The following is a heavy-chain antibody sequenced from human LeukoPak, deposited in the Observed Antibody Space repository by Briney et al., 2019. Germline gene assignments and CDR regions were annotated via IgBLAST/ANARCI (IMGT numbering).Heavy chain of an antibody. CDR1: GYSIRSGDY. D-gene: IGHD3-22*01. Sequence: SETLSLTCAVSGYSIRSGDYWGWIRQSPGKGLEWIGSIYHSGSTHYNPSLKSRVTMSVDKSQNQFSLKLSSVTAADTAVYYCARARDYYDSSSYPNWFDPWGQGTLVTVSS. CDR2: IYHSGST. V-gene: IGHV4-38-2*01. J-gene: IGHJ5*02. CDR3: ARARDYYDSSSYPNWFDP.